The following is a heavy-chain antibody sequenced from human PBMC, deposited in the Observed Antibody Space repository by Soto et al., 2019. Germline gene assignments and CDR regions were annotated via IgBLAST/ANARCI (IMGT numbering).Heavy chain of an antibody. CDR2: ISAYNGNT. J-gene: IGHJ6*02. D-gene: IGHD5-12*01. CDR1: GYTFTSYG. Sequence: GASVKVSCKASGYTFTSYGISWVRQAPGQGLEWMGWISAYNGNTNDAQKLQGRVTMTTDTSTSTAYMELRSLRSDDTAVYYCARDATTYNYYYYYGMDVWGQGTTVTVSS. V-gene: IGHV1-18*01. CDR3: ARDATTYNYYYYYGMDV.